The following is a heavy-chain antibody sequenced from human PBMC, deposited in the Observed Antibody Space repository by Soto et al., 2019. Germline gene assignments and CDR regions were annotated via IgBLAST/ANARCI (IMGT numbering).Heavy chain of an antibody. Sequence: GGSLRLSCAASGFTFSSYWMHWVRQAPGKGLVWVSRINSDGSSTSYADSVKGRFTISRDNAKNTLYLQMNSLRAEDTAVYYCATAKNSRTYYDFWSGYSAFDIWGQGTMVTVSS. D-gene: IGHD3-3*01. J-gene: IGHJ3*02. CDR3: ATAKNSRTYYDFWSGYSAFDI. V-gene: IGHV3-74*01. CDR2: INSDGSST. CDR1: GFTFSSYW.